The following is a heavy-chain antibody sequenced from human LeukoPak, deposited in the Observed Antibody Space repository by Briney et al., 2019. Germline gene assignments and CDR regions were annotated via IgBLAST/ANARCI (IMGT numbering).Heavy chain of an antibody. CDR3: ARDRMKSGSYYFDY. CDR1: AFTFSDYS. CDR2: ISGNSSNI. J-gene: IGHJ4*02. Sequence: PGGSLRLSCAASAFTFSDYSMNWVRQAPGKGLGWVSYISGNSSNIYYADSVKGRFTISRDNAKNSMYLQMNSLRAEDTAVYYCARDRMKSGSYYFDYWGQGSLVTVSS. V-gene: IGHV3-48*01. D-gene: IGHD1-26*01.